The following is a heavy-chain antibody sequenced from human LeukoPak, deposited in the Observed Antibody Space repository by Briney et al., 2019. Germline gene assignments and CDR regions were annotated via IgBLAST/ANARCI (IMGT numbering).Heavy chain of an antibody. J-gene: IGHJ4*02. CDR1: GFTFSSLA. V-gene: IGHV3-64*04. D-gene: IGHD6-13*01. Sequence: GGSLRLSCSASGFTFSSLAMHWVRQAPGKGLEYVSGISRNGGSTYYADSVKGRFTTSRDNSKNTLYLQMNSLRAEDTAVYYCAREYSSSWFIFDYWGQGTLVTVSS. CDR3: AREYSSSWFIFDY. CDR2: ISRNGGST.